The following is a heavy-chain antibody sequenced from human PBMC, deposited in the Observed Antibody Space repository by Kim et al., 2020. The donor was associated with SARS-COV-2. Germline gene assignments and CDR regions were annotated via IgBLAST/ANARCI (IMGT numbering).Heavy chain of an antibody. D-gene: IGHD6-19*01. J-gene: IGHJ6*02. CDR3: ARDGEAVAGTYYYYYGMDV. V-gene: IGHV3-11*06. Sequence: GRFTISRDNAKNSLYLQMNSLRAEDTAVYYCARDGEAVAGTYYYYYGMDVWGQGTTVTVSS.